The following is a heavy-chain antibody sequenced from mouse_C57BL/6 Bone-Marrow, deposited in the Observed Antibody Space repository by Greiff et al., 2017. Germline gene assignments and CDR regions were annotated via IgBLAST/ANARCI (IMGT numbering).Heavy chain of an antibody. J-gene: IGHJ2*01. CDR1: GYTFTNYW. CDR3: ARWRDYFDY. CDR2: IYPGGGYT. V-gene: IGHV1-63*01. Sequence: QVQLQQSGAELVRPGTSVTMSCKASGYTFTNYWIGWAKQRPGHGLEWIGDIYPGGGYTNYNEKFKGKATLTADKSSSTDYMQVSSLTSEDSAIYYCARWRDYFDYWGQGTTLTVSS.